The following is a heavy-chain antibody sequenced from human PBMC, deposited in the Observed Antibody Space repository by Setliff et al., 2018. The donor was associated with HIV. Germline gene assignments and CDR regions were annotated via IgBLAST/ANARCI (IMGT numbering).Heavy chain of an antibody. D-gene: IGHD6-19*01. CDR2: ISSSSRTI. V-gene: IGHV3-48*01. CDR3: ASTVGWFYGMAV. J-gene: IGHJ6*02. CDR1: GFTFSSYS. Sequence: GGSLRLSCAASGFTFSSYSMNWVRQAPGKGLEWVSDISSSSRTIYYADSVKGRFTISRDNAKNSLYLQMNSLRAEDTAVFHCASTVGWFYGMAVWGQGNTGNVSS.